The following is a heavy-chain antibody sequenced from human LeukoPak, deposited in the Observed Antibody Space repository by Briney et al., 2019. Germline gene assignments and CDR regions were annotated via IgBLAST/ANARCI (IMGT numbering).Heavy chain of an antibody. D-gene: IGHD3-3*01. CDR1: GGSISSSNW. V-gene: IGHV4-4*02. J-gene: IGHJ4*02. CDR3: ARGPYDFWSGYPYGFDY. CDR2: IYHSGNT. Sequence: SGTLSLTCAVSGGSISSSNWWSWVRQPPGKGLEWIGEIYHSGNTNYNPSLKSRVTISVDTSKNQFSLKLSSVTAADTAVYYCARGPYDFWSGYPYGFDYWGQGTLVTVSS.